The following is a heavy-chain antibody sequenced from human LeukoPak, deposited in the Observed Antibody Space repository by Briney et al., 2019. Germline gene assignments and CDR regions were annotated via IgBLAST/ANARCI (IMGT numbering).Heavy chain of an antibody. V-gene: IGHV1-8*01. CDR1: GYTFTNYD. J-gene: IGHJ4*02. CDR3: AREGLDY. CDR2: MNPNSGNS. Sequence: GASVKVSCKASGYTFTNYDINWVRQATGQGLEWMGYMNPNSGNSAYAQKFQGRVTITTDASISTASMELSGLRSKDTALYYCAREGLDYWGQGTLVTVSS.